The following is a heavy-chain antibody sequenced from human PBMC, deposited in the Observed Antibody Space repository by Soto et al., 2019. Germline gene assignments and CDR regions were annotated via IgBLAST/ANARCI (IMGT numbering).Heavy chain of an antibody. CDR1: GGTFSSYT. D-gene: IGHD5-18*01. Sequence: SVKVSCKDSGGTFSSYTISWVRQATGQGLEWMGRIIPILGIANYAQKFQGRVTITADKSTSTAYMELSSLRSEDTAVYYCARLDTAMAPNWFDPWGQGTLVTAPQ. CDR2: IIPILGIA. J-gene: IGHJ5*02. CDR3: ARLDTAMAPNWFDP. V-gene: IGHV1-69*02.